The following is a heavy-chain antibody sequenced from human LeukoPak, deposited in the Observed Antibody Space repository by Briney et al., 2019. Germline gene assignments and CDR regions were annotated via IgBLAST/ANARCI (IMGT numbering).Heavy chain of an antibody. Sequence: PGGSLRLSCAASGSTFSDYYMSWIRQAPGKGLEWVSYISSSGSTIYYADSVKGRFTISRDNAKNSLYLQMNSLRAEDTAVYYCARWKPAANWFDPWGQGTLVTVSS. CDR1: GSTFSDYY. CDR2: ISSSGSTI. CDR3: ARWKPAANWFDP. J-gene: IGHJ5*02. V-gene: IGHV3-11*01. D-gene: IGHD2-2*01.